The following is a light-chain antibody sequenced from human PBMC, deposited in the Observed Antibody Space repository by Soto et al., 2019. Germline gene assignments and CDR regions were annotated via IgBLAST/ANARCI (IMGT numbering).Light chain of an antibody. V-gene: IGLV2-14*01. J-gene: IGLJ2*01. CDR2: DVS. CDR3: SSYTSSSVV. Sequence: SALTQPASVSGSPGQSITISCTGTSSDVGGYNYVSWYQQHPGKAPKLMIYDVSNRPSGVSNRFSGSKSGNTASLTISGLQAEDEADYYCSSYTSSSVVFGGGT. CDR1: SSDVGGYNY.